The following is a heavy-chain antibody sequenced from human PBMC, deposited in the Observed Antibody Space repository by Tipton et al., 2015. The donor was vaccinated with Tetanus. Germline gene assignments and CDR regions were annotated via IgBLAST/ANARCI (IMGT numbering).Heavy chain of an antibody. D-gene: IGHD4-11*01. Sequence: TLSLTCAFSGFSLDSTGVGVGWLRQPPGKARECLALVYWNDDKRYSPSLKSRLSITRDTSNNTVVLTMTNVDPVDTATYYCARTVTPAHNAFDYWGQGTLVAVSS. CDR1: GFSLDSTGVG. CDR3: ARTVTPAHNAFDY. V-gene: IGHV2-5*01. J-gene: IGHJ4*02. CDR2: VYWNDDK.